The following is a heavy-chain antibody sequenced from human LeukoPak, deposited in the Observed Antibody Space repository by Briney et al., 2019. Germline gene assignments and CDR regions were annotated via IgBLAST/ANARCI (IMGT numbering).Heavy chain of an antibody. CDR2: INHSGST. Sequence: SETLSLTCAVYGGSFSGYYWSWIRQPPGKGLEWIGEINHSGSTNYNPSLKSRVTISVDTSKNQFSLKLSSVTAADTAVYYCARVLGYSYGYGDYWGQGTLVTVSS. CDR3: ARVLGYSYGYGDY. D-gene: IGHD5-18*01. V-gene: IGHV4-34*01. CDR1: GGSFSGYY. J-gene: IGHJ4*02.